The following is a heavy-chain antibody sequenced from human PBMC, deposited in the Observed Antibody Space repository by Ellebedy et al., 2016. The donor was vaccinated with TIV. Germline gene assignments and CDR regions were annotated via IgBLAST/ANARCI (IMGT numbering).Heavy chain of an antibody. D-gene: IGHD3-10*01. CDR2: INQDGSEK. CDR3: VRDSPPAQNYGSGDY. CDR1: GFTFTTFW. V-gene: IGHV3-7*01. J-gene: IGHJ4*02. Sequence: PGGSLRLSCAASGFTFTTFWMSWVRQAPGNGLEWVGNINQDGSEKCYGDSVKGRFTISRDNAKNSLYLRMSGLRSEDTAVYYCVRDSPPAQNYGSGDYWGPGTLVTVSS.